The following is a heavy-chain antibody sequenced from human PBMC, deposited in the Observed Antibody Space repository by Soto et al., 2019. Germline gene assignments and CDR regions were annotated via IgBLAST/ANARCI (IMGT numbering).Heavy chain of an antibody. D-gene: IGHD1-1*01. J-gene: IGHJ4*02. CDR2: IIPILGIA. Sequence: QVQLVQSGAEVKKPGSSVKVSCKASGGTFSSSTISWVRQAPGQGLEWMGRIIPILGIANYAQKFQGRVTITAEKSTSTACMELSSMRSEDTAVDYCASGRPPGTTLDHWGQGTLVTVSS. V-gene: IGHV1-69*02. CDR3: ASGRPPGTTLDH. CDR1: GGTFSSST.